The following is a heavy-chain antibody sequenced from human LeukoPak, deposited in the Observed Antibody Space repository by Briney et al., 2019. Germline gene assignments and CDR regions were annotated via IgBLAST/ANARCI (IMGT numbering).Heavy chain of an antibody. CDR2: IYYSGST. CDR1: GGSISSGSYY. Sequence: SQTLSLTCTVSGGSISSGSYYWSWIRQHPGKGLEWIGYIYYSGSTYYNPSLKSRVTISVDTSKNQFSLKLSSVTAADTAVYYCARSVEMATIACGYWGQGTLVTVSS. V-gene: IGHV4-31*03. CDR3: ARSVEMATIACGY. D-gene: IGHD5-24*01. J-gene: IGHJ4*02.